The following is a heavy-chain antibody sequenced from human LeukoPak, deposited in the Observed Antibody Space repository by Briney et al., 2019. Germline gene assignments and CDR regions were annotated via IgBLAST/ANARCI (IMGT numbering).Heavy chain of an antibody. D-gene: IGHD2-15*01. CDR3: ARGQLGYCSGGSCG. V-gene: IGHV4-4*02. Sequence: SETLSLTCAVSGGSISSSNWWSWVRQPPGKGLEWXXXIYHSGSTNYNPSLKSRVTISVDKSKNQFSLKLSSVTAADTAVYYCARGQLGYCSGGSCGWGQGTLVTVSS. J-gene: IGHJ4*02. CDR2: IYHSGST. CDR1: GGSISSSNW.